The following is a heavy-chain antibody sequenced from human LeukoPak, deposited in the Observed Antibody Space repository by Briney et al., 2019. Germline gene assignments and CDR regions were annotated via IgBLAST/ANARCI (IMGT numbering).Heavy chain of an antibody. V-gene: IGHV4-30-4*01. CDR1: GGSISSGDYY. CDR2: IYYSGST. CDR3: ARDHPRGVRGVKFDP. J-gene: IGHJ5*02. Sequence: SETLSLTCTVSGGSISSGDYYWGWLRQPPGKGREWFGYIYYSGSTYYNPSLKSRLTISVDTSKNQSSLKLSSVTAADTAVYYCARDHPRGVRGVKFDPWGQGTLGTVS. D-gene: IGHD3-10*01.